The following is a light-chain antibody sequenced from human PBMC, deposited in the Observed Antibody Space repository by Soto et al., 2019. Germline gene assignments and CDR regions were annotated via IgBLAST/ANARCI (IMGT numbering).Light chain of an antibody. Sequence: DIQMTQSQSSLSTSVGDRVTITCRASQGISTFLNWYQQKPGKAPLLLIYAASRLQSGVPARFSGSGAETDFTLTITSLQPEDFGIYYCQQSYATVRTFGGGTKVDIK. CDR1: QGISTF. CDR3: QQSYATVRT. J-gene: IGKJ4*01. V-gene: IGKV1-39*01. CDR2: AAS.